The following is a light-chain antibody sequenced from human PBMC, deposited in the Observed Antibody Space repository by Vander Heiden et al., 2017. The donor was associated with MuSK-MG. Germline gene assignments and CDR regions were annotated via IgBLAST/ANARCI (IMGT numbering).Light chain of an antibody. J-gene: IGKJ2*04. V-gene: IGKV1-39*01. CDR2: AAS. CDR3: QQIDSTPMCI. CDR1: QSISSY. Sequence: DIQMTQSPSSLSASVGDRVTITCRASQSISSYLNWYQQKPGKAPKLLIYAASSLQSGVPSRFSGSGSGTDFTLTISSLQPEDFATYYCQQIDSTPMCIFGQGTKLEIK.